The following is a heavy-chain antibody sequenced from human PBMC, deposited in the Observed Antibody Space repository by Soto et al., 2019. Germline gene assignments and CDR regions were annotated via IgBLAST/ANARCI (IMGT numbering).Heavy chain of an antibody. J-gene: IGHJ4*02. CDR1: GFTFTSSA. CDR2: IVVGSGNT. Sequence: QMQLVQSGPEVKKPGTSVKVSCKASGFTFTSSAVQWVRQARGQRLEWIGWIVVGSGNTNYAQKFQERVTITRDMSTSTANMELSSLRSDDTAVYYCAAKTTRGDDGWGQGTLVTVSS. CDR3: AAKTTRGDDG. D-gene: IGHD2-21*02. V-gene: IGHV1-58*01.